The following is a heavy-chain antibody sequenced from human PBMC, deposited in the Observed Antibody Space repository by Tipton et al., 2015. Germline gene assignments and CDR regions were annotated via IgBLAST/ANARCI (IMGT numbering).Heavy chain of an antibody. CDR1: GFTFRDYA. J-gene: IGHJ4*02. CDR3: AKARMDYYDSSGYHYPRDY. D-gene: IGHD3-22*01. CDR2: ISATGGDT. V-gene: IGHV3-23*01. Sequence: SLRLSCAASGFTFRDYAMHWVRQAPGQGLEWVSAISATGGDTYYAGSVKGRFTFSRDNAKNAVYLQMNSLRAEDTAVYYCAKARMDYYDSSGYHYPRDYWGQGTLVTVSS.